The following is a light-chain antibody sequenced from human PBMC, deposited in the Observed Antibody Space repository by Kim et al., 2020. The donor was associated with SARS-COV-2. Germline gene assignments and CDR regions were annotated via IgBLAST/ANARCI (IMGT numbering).Light chain of an antibody. CDR3: QVWDSSTGV. J-gene: IGLJ1*01. CDR1: NIGSKN. CDR2: SDS. V-gene: IGLV3-9*01. Sequence: SVALGQTARITCGGNNIGSKNVHWYQQKPGQAPVLVIYSDSNRPSGIPERFSGSNSGNTATLTISRAQAGDEADYYCQVWDSSTGVFGTGTKVTVL.